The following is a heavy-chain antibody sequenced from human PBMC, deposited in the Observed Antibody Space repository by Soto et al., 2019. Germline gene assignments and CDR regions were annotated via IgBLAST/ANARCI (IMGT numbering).Heavy chain of an antibody. CDR2: ISGSGGST. D-gene: IGHD3-22*01. CDR3: AKDSSGYPFDY. J-gene: IGHJ4*02. V-gene: IGHV3-23*01. Sequence: EVQLLESGGGLVQPGGSLRLSCAASGFTFSSYAMSWVRQAPGKGLEWVSAISGSGGSTYYADSVKGRFTISRDNSKKPLYLQMNSLRAEDTAVYFCAKDSSGYPFDYWGQGTLVTVSS. CDR1: GFTFSSYA.